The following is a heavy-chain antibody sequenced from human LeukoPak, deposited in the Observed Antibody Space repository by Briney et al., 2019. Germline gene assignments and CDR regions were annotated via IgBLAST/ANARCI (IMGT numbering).Heavy chain of an antibody. CDR3: ARQLLWFGESNSDYYYYMDV. V-gene: IGHV4-59*01. D-gene: IGHD3-10*01. CDR2: IYYSGST. J-gene: IGHJ6*03. Sequence: PGGSLRLSCAASGFTFSSYEMNWVRQAPGKGLEWIGYIYYSGSTNYNPSLKSRVTISVDTSKNQFSLKLSSVTAADTAAYYCARQLLWFGESNSDYYYYMDVWGKGTTVTISS. CDR1: GFTFSSYE.